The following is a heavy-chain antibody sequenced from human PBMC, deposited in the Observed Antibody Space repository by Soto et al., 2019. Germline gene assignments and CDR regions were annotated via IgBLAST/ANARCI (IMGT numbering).Heavy chain of an antibody. CDR1: GYTFTSYD. V-gene: IGHV1-8*01. Sequence: GASVKVSCKASGYTFTSYDINWVRQATGQGLEWMGWMNPNSGNTGYAQKFQGRVTMTRNTSISTAYMDLSSLRSEDTAVYYCATGNTIFGAVPPPMDVVCKAITV. CDR2: MNPNSGNT. J-gene: IGHJ6*03. CDR3: ATGNTIFGAVPPPMDV. D-gene: IGHD3-3*01.